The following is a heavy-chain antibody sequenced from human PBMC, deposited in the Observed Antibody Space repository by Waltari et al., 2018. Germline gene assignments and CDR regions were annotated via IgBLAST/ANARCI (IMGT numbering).Heavy chain of an antibody. Sequence: QVQLVQCGPEVTKPGASVSVSCTPSGYTTGNSIHWVRQAPGQGLEWLGFINPNSGGKDNAEKFQYRVTLTRDTSISTCYMELSSLRSDDTAVYYCARVWFHSGFDFWGQGTLVAVTS. CDR3: ARVWFHSGFDF. CDR2: INPNSGGK. D-gene: IGHD1-26*01. CDR1: GYTTGNS. V-gene: IGHV1-2*02. J-gene: IGHJ4*02.